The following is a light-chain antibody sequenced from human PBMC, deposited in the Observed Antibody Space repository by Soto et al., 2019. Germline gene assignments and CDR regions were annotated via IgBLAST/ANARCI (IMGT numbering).Light chain of an antibody. J-gene: IGKJ4*01. V-gene: IGKV3-20*01. CDR3: QQYGTSLRT. CDR2: GAS. CDR1: QSISSSY. Sequence: EIVLTQSPGTLSLSPGERATLSCRASQSISSSYLAWYQQKPGQAPRLLIYGASSRATGIPDRFSGSGSGTDFTLTISRLEPEDLAVYYCQQYGTSLRTFGGGTKVEIK.